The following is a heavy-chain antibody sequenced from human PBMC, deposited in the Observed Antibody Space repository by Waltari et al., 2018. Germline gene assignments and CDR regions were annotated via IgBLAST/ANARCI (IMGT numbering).Heavy chain of an antibody. D-gene: IGHD1-26*01. CDR2: IIPIFGTA. Sequence: QVQLVQSGAEVKKPGSSVKVSCKASGGTFSSYAISWVRQAPGQGREWMGGIIPIFGTANYAQKFQGRVTITTDESTSTAYMELSSLRSEDTAVYYCARTRSGSYLDYWGQGTLVTVSS. V-gene: IGHV1-69*05. CDR3: ARTRSGSYLDY. CDR1: GGTFSSYA. J-gene: IGHJ4*02.